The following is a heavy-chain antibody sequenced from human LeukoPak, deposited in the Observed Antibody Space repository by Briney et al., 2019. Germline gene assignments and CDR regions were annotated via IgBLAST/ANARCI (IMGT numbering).Heavy chain of an antibody. CDR3: ARESDSWSGYYTYYFDY. D-gene: IGHD3-3*01. CDR1: GGTFSSYA. Sequence: GSSVKVSCKASGGTFSSYAISWVRQAPGQGLEWMGGIIPIFGTANCAQKFRGRVTITADESTSTAYMELSSLRSEDTAVYYCARESDSWSGYYTYYFDYWGQGTLVTVSS. CDR2: IIPIFGTA. V-gene: IGHV1-69*01. J-gene: IGHJ4*02.